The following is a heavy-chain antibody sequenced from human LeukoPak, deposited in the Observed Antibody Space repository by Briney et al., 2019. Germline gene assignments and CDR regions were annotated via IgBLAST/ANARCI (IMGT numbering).Heavy chain of an antibody. V-gene: IGHV3-7*01. J-gene: IGHJ6*04. D-gene: IGHD3-10*02. CDR3: AELGITMIGGV. Sequence: GGSLRLSCAASGFTFSSYWMSWVRQAPGKGLEWVANIKQDGSEKYYVDSLKGRFTISRDNAKNSLFLQMNSLRAEDTAVYYCAELGITMIGGVWGKGTTVTISS. CDR1: GFTFSSYW. CDR2: IKQDGSEK.